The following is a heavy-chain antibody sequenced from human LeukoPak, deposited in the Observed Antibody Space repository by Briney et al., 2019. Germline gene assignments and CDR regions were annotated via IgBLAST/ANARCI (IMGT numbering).Heavy chain of an antibody. D-gene: IGHD4-17*01. CDR2: ISYDGSNK. Sequence: GGSLRLSCAASGFTFSSYAMHWVRQAPGKGLEWVAVISYDGSNKYYADSVKGRFTISRDNSKNTLYLQMNSLRAEDTAVYYCVIRFDAFDIWGQGTMVTVSS. CDR3: VIRFDAFDI. J-gene: IGHJ3*02. CDR1: GFTFSSYA. V-gene: IGHV3-30-3*01.